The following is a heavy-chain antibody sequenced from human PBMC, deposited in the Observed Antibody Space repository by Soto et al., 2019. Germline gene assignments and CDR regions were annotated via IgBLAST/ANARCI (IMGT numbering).Heavy chain of an antibody. J-gene: IGHJ5*02. CDR1: GGSISSSSYY. CDR3: AGHVHYYGSGSYFPLDWFDP. D-gene: IGHD3-10*01. Sequence: SETLSLTCTVSGGSISSSSYYWGWIRQPPGKGLEWIGSIYYSGSTYYNPSLKSRDTISVDTSKNQFSLKLSSVTAADTAVYYCAGHVHYYGSGSYFPLDWFDPWGQGTLVTVSS. V-gene: IGHV4-39*01. CDR2: IYYSGST.